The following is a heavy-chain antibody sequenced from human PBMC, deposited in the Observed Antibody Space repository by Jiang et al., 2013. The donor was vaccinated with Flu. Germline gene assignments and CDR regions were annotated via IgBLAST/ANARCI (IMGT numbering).Heavy chain of an antibody. CDR2: IYYSGST. Sequence: GPGLVKPSETLSLTCTVSGGSISSYYWSWIRQPPGKGLEWIGYIYYSGSTNYNPSLKSRVTISVDTSKNQFSLKLSSVTAADTAVYYCASSLLLVSYGMDVWGQGTTVTVS. CDR1: GGSISSYY. V-gene: IGHV4-59*01. CDR3: ASSLLLVSYGMDV. J-gene: IGHJ6*02. D-gene: IGHD2-15*01.